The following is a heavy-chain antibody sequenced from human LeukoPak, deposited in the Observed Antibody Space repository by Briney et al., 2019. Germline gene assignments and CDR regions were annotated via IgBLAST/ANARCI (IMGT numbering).Heavy chain of an antibody. CDR1: GFTFSSYW. V-gene: IGHV3-9*01. J-gene: IGHJ4*02. CDR2: ISWNSGSI. CDR3: AKDPRPDYYGSGSYYPYYFDY. Sequence: PGGSLRLSCAASGFTFSSYWMHWVRQAPGKGLVWVSGISWNSGSIGYADSVKGRFTISRDNAKNSLYLQMNSLRAEDTALYYCAKDPRPDYYGSGSYYPYYFDYWGQGTLVIVSS. D-gene: IGHD3-10*01.